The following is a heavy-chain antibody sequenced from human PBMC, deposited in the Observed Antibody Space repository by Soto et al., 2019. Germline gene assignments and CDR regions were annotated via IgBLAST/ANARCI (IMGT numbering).Heavy chain of an antibody. CDR3: AKDINSSEFDY. CDR2: ISYDGSNK. V-gene: IGHV3-30*18. D-gene: IGHD6-19*01. Sequence: ESGGGVVQPGRSLRLSCAASGFTFSSYGMHWVRQAPGKGLEWVAVISYDGSNKYYADSVKGRFTISRDNSKNTLYLQMNSLRAEDTAVYYCAKDINSSEFDYWGQGTLVTVSS. CDR1: GFTFSSYG. J-gene: IGHJ4*02.